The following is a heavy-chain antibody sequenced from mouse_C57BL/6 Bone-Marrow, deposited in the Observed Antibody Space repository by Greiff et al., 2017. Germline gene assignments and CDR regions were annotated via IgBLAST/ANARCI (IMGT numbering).Heavy chain of an antibody. CDR2: ISYDGSN. D-gene: IGHD1-1*01. V-gene: IGHV3-6*01. CDR3: ARDYYYGSSYRYFDY. J-gene: IGHJ2*01. CDR1: GYSITSGYY. Sequence: EVHLVESGPGLVKPSQSLSLTCSVTGYSITSGYYWNWIRQFPGNKLEWMGYISYDGSNNYNPSLKNRISITRDTSKNQFFLKLNSVTTEDTATYYCARDYYYGSSYRYFDYWGQGTTLTVSS.